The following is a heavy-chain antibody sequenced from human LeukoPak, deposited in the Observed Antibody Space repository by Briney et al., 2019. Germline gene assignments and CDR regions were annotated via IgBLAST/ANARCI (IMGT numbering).Heavy chain of an antibody. CDR1: GFTFSSYS. CDR3: ARSVMSVGAFDI. CDR2: ISSSSSYI. J-gene: IGHJ3*02. V-gene: IGHV3-21*01. Sequence: PGGSLRLSCAASGFTFSSYSMNWVRQAPGKGLEWVSSISSSSSYIYYADSVKGRFTISRDNAKNSLYLQMNSPRAEDTAVYYCARSVMSVGAFDIWGQGTMVTVSS. D-gene: IGHD2-21*01.